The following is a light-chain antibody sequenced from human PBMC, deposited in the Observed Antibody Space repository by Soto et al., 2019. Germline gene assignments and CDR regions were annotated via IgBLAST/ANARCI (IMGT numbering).Light chain of an antibody. CDR1: NIGSKS. Sequence: SSALTQPPSVSVAPGQTAKITCGGANIGSKSVHWYHQKAGQAPVLVVFDDSDRPSGIPDRFSGSNSGNTATLTISRVEVGDEADYYCQVWHSTNDHYVFGTGTKVTV. CDR3: QVWHSTNDHYV. V-gene: IGLV3-21*02. CDR2: DDS. J-gene: IGLJ1*01.